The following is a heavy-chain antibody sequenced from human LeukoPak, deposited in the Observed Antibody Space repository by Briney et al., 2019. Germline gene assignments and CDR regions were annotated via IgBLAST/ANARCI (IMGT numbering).Heavy chain of an antibody. Sequence: PPETLSLTCTVSGGSISSYYWSWIRQPPGKGLEWIGYIYYSGSTNYNPSLKSRVTISVDTSKNQFSLKLSSVTAADTAVYYCARDRSGYYTAYYYYYYMDVWGKGTTVTVSS. D-gene: IGHD3-3*01. J-gene: IGHJ6*03. CDR1: GGSISSYY. CDR2: IYYSGST. CDR3: ARDRSGYYTAYYYYYYMDV. V-gene: IGHV4-59*12.